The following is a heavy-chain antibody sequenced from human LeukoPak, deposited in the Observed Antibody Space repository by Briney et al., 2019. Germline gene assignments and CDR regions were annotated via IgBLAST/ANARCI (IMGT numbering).Heavy chain of an antibody. V-gene: IGHV1-69*05. CDR2: IIPIFGTA. CDR3: ARGENRGSCSGGSCYLNWFDP. D-gene: IGHD2-15*01. Sequence: GASVKVSCKASGGTFSSYAISWVRQAPGQGLEWMGRIIPIFGTANYAQKFQGRVTITTDESTSTAYMELSSLRSEDTAVHYCARGENRGSCSGGSCYLNWFDPWGQGTLVTVSS. J-gene: IGHJ5*02. CDR1: GGTFSSYA.